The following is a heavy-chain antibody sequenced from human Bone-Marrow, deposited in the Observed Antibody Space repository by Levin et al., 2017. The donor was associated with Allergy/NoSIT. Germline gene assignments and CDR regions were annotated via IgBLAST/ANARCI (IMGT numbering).Heavy chain of an antibody. CDR2: ISWDSSTV. D-gene: IGHD3-10*01. J-gene: IGHJ6*02. V-gene: IGHV3-9*01. CDR3: AKPDRKGNYFGMDV. CDR1: GFTFDDFA. Sequence: GGSLRLSCAASGFTFDDFAMHWVRQAPGKGLEWVSGISWDSSTVGYADSVRGRFTISRDNTKNSLYLQMNSLRTEDTALYYCAKPDRKGNYFGMDVWGQGTTVTVSS.